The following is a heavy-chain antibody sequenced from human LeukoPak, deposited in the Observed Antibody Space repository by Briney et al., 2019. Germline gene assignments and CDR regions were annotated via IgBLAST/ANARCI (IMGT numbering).Heavy chain of an antibody. J-gene: IGHJ4*02. CDR3: ARVRGEMATDY. CDR1: GGSISSYY. D-gene: IGHD5-24*01. CDR2: IYYSGST. Sequence: SETLSLTCTVSGGSISSYYWSWIRQPPGKGLECIGYIYYSGSTNYNPSLKSRVTISVDTSKNQFSLKLSSVTAADTAVYYCARVRGEMATDYWGQGTLVTVSS. V-gene: IGHV4-59*01.